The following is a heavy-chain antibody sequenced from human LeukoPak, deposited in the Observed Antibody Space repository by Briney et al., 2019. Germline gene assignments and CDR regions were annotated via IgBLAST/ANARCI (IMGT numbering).Heavy chain of an antibody. J-gene: IGHJ5*02. CDR1: GGSISSYY. CDR2: ISASGST. V-gene: IGHV4-4*07. CDR3: ATDISWFDP. Sequence: SETLSLTCTVSGGSISSYYWSWIRQPAGKGLEWIGRISASGSTNYAPSLRSRGTMSVDTSTNQFSLKLSSVTAADTAVYYCATDISWFDPWGQGTLVTVSS.